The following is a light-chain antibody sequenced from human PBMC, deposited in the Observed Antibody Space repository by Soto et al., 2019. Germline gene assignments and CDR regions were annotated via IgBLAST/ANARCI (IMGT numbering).Light chain of an antibody. V-gene: IGKV1-39*01. CDR2: AAS. Sequence: DMQMTQSPSSLSASVGDRVTITCRASQSINTYLNWYQQKPGKAPNLLIYAASSLQSGVPSRFSGSGSGTDFTLTISSLQPEDFATYYCQQSYSSPFTFVPGTKVDIK. J-gene: IGKJ3*01. CDR1: QSINTY. CDR3: QQSYSSPFT.